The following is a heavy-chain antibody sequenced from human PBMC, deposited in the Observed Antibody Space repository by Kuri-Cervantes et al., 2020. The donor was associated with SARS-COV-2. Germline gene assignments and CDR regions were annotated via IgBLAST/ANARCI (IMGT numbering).Heavy chain of an antibody. V-gene: IGHV4-59*11. CDR3: TRAGYDNSGYYYSFDF. J-gene: IGHJ4*02. Sequence: ESLKISCTVSGGSISSHYWSWIRQPPGKGLEWIGYVYYSGSTNYSPSLKSRVTMSVDTSKNQFSLKLTSVTAADTAVYYRTRAGYDNSGYYYSFDFWGQGTLVTVSS. CDR2: VYYSGST. CDR1: GGSISSHY. D-gene: IGHD3-22*01.